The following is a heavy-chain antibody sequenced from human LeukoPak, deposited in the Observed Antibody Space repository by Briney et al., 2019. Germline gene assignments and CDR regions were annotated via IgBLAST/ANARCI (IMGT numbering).Heavy chain of an antibody. CDR1: GYTFTSYG. V-gene: IGHV1-18*01. CDR2: ISAYNGNT. Sequence: GASVKVSCKASGYTFTSYGISWVRQAPGQGLEWMGWISAYNGNTNYAQKLQGRVTMTTDTSTSTAYMELRSLRSDDTAVYYCARYCSGGSCYSRNWFDPWGQGTLVTVSS. CDR3: ARYCSGGSCYSRNWFDP. J-gene: IGHJ5*02. D-gene: IGHD2-15*01.